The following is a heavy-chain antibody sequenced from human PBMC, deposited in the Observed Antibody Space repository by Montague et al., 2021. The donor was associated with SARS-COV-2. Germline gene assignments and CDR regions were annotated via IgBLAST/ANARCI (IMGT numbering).Heavy chain of an antibody. CDR1: SGSISGYY. J-gene: IGHJ4*02. CDR2: IYYTGST. V-gene: IGHV4-59*01. D-gene: IGHD2-2*01. Sequence: SETLSLTCTVSSGSISGYYWTWMRQPPGKGLEWLGHIYYTGSTKYNPSLKSRVTISIDTPKNQFSLKLRSVTAADTAVYFCAGAQTTCFIANCVNYFDYWGQGALVTVSS. CDR3: AGAQTTCFIANCVNYFDY.